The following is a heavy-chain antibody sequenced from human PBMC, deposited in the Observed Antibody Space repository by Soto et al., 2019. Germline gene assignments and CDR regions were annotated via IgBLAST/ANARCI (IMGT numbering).Heavy chain of an antibody. J-gene: IGHJ6*02. CDR1: GGTFSSYA. CDR2: IIPIFGTA. CDR3: AGDQSGPSDDFWSGCYIRGYYYYDMGV. V-gene: IGHV1-69*18. D-gene: IGHD3-3*01. Sequence: QVQLVQSGAEVKKPGSSVKVSCKASGGTFSSYAISWVRQAPGQGLEWMGRIIPIFGTANYAQKFQGRVTITADESTSTAYMELSSLRSEDTAVYYCAGDQSGPSDDFWSGCYIRGYYYYDMGVWGPGTTVTVSS.